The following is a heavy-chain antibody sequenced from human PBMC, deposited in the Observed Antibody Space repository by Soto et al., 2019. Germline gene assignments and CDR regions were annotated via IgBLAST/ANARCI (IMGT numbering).Heavy chain of an antibody. J-gene: IGHJ6*02. CDR3: ARAARDVYGGRGGMDV. Sequence: QVQLVQSGAEVKKPGSSVKVSCKASGGTFSSYAISWVRQAPGQGLEWMGGIIPIFGTANYAQKFQGRVTITADEATSTAYMELSSLRTEDTAVYYCARAARDVYGGRGGMDVWGQGTTVTVSS. D-gene: IGHD4-17*01. CDR2: IIPIFGTA. CDR1: GGTFSSYA. V-gene: IGHV1-69*01.